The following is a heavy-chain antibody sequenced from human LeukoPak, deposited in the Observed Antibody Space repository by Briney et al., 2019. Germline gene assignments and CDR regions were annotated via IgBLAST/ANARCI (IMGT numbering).Heavy chain of an antibody. V-gene: IGHV3-21*01. Sequence: GGSQRLSGAASGFTFSTYSMNWVGQAPGKGLEWVSSISSSSAYIYCADSEKGRFTISRDNAKNSLYLQMNSLRVEDTAVYYCARGPRNSSSYQYFQHWGQGTLVTVSS. CDR3: ARGPRNSSSYQYFQH. CDR2: ISSSSAYI. D-gene: IGHD6-13*01. J-gene: IGHJ1*01. CDR1: GFTFSTYS.